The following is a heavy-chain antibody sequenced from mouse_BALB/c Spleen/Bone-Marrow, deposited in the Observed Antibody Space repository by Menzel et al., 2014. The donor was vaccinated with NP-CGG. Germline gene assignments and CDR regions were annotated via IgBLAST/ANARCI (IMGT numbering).Heavy chain of an antibody. D-gene: IGHD2-12*01. CDR3: ASYRGAY. CDR1: GYTFTSYW. CDR2: INPSNGRT. Sequence: VQLQQSGAELVKPGASVKLSCKASGYTFTSYWMHWVKQRPGQGLEWIGEINPSNGRTNYNEKFKIKATLTVDKSSSTAYMQLSILTSEDSAVYYCASYRGAYWGQGTLVTVSA. V-gene: IGHV1S81*02. J-gene: IGHJ3*01.